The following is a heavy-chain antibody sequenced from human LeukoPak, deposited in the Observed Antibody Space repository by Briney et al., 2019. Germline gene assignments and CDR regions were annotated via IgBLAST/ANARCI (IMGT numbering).Heavy chain of an antibody. CDR3: ARDGIAVAGRNYFDY. D-gene: IGHD6-19*01. Sequence: PGGSLRLSCAASGFTFSSYAVHWVRQAPGKGLEWVAVISYDGSNKYYADSVKGRFTISRDNSKNTLYLQMNSLRAEDTAVYYCARDGIAVAGRNYFDYWGQGTLVTVSS. J-gene: IGHJ4*02. CDR1: GFTFSSYA. V-gene: IGHV3-30-3*01. CDR2: ISYDGSNK.